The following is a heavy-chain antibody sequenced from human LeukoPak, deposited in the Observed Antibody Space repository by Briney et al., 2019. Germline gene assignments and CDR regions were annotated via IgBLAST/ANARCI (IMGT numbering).Heavy chain of an antibody. CDR1: GYTFTVYY. D-gene: IGHD7-27*01. CDR3: ARDGTGNWFDP. Sequence: GASVTVSCKASGYTFTVYYMHWVRQAPGQGREWMGWINPNSGGTNYAQKFQGRVTMTRDTSISTAYMELSRLRYDDTAVYYCARDGTGNWFDPWGQGTLVTVSS. J-gene: IGHJ5*02. CDR2: INPNSGGT. V-gene: IGHV1-2*02.